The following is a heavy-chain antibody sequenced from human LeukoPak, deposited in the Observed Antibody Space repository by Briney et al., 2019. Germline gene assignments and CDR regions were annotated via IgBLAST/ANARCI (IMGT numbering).Heavy chain of an antibody. J-gene: IGHJ3*02. Sequence: SETLSLTCAVSGDSIKNGAYTWSWIRQPPGKGLEWVGDIYHSGSTNYNPSLKSRVTLSVDMSKNQFSLNLSSVTAADTAVYWCARQRTVSTTRGFDIWGQGTMVTVSS. CDR1: GDSIKNGAYT. CDR2: IYHSGST. V-gene: IGHV4-30-2*01. D-gene: IGHD5/OR15-5a*01. CDR3: ARQRTVSTTRGFDI.